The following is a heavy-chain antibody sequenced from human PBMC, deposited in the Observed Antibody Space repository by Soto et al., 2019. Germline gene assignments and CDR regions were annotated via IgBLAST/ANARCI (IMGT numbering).Heavy chain of an antibody. CDR3: ARGDIDCISTSCYLNWFDA. CDR1: GYTFTSYG. V-gene: IGHV1-18*01. Sequence: QVQLVQSGAEVKKPGASVKVSCKASGYTFTSYGISWVRQAPGEGLEWMGWISAYNGNTNYAQKLQGRVTMTTDTSTSTAYMELRSLRSDDTAVYYCARGDIDCISTSCYLNWFDAWGQGTLVTVSS. J-gene: IGHJ5*02. CDR2: ISAYNGNT. D-gene: IGHD2-2*01.